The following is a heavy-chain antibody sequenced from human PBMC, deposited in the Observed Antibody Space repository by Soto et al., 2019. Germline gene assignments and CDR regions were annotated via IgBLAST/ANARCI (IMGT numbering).Heavy chain of an antibody. CDR2: MSSDGSKI. CDR1: GFDFTYYA. J-gene: IGHJ4*02. CDR3: ATDEGGGGTLGLFDY. D-gene: IGHD3-16*01. V-gene: IGHV3-30*03. Sequence: QVQLVESGGGAVQPGESLRLSCVASGFDFTYYAMHWVRQAPGKGLESVAVMSSDGSKIHQTDSVKGRFTISRDNSKDTLYLQMHSYRKEETAVSFCATDEGGGGTLGLFDYWGQGTLVSVSS.